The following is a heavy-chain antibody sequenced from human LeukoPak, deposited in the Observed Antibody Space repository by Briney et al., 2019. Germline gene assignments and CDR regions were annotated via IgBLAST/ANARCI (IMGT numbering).Heavy chain of an antibody. CDR3: ARYAVAGSNLYFDY. CDR1: SGSIDTYY. V-gene: IGHV4-4*07. Sequence: SETLSLTCTVSSGSIDTYYWRCIRQLAGQITYWDGRISSSGSTNYNRSLTSRVTMSVDTYNNQLSLKVTSVAAADTAVYFCARYAVAGSNLYFDYWGEGTLVTVS. CDR2: ISSSGST. D-gene: IGHD6-19*01. J-gene: IGHJ4*02.